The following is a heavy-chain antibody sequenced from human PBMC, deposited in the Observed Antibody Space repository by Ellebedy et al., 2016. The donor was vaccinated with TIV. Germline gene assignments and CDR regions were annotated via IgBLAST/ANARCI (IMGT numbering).Heavy chain of an antibody. CDR3: ARALNHVDTVSTAPLDC. D-gene: IGHD5/OR15-5a*01. CDR1: GFTVSSDP. Sequence: PGGSLRLSCAASGFTVSSDPMGWVRQAPGKGLEWVALISYDGSNKYFADSVQGRVTISRDNSQNTLYLLMNSLRGDDTAIYYCARALNHVDTVSTAPLDCWGQGTLVTVSS. V-gene: IGHV3-30*04. CDR2: ISYDGSNK. J-gene: IGHJ4*02.